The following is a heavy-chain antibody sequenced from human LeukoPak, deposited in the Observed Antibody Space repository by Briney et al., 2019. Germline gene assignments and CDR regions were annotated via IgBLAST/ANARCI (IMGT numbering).Heavy chain of an antibody. CDR2: INHSGST. J-gene: IGHJ4*02. V-gene: IGHV4-34*01. Sequence: SETLSLTCAVYGGSFSGYYWSWIRQPPGKGPEWIGEINHSGSTYYNPSLKSRVTISVDTSKNQFSLKLSSVTAADTAVYYCARTVAGWEPQYYFDYWGQGTLVTVSS. D-gene: IGHD1-26*01. CDR1: GGSFSGYY. CDR3: ARTVAGWEPQYYFDY.